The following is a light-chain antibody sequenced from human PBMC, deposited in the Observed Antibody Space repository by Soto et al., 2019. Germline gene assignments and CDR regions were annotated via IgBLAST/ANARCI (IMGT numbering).Light chain of an antibody. J-gene: IGLJ1*01. V-gene: IGLV2-8*01. CDR1: ISDVGAYDS. Sequence: QSALTQPASVSGSPGQSITISCSGTISDVGAYDSVSWYQHHPGNAPKALIYEVSKRPSGVPDRFSGSKSGNTASLTVSGLQAEDEADYYCSSYAGSNNYVFGTGTKLTVL. CDR3: SSYAGSNNYV. CDR2: EVS.